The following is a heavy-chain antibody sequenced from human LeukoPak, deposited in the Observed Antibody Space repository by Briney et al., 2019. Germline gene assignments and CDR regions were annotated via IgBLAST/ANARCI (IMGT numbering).Heavy chain of an antibody. V-gene: IGHV3-23*01. CDR1: GFTFSSYA. Sequence: GGSLRLSCAASGFTFSSYAMSWVRQAPGKGLEWVSAISGSGGSTYYADSVKGRFTISRDNSKNSLFLQMNSLRAEDTAVYYCARDLNWETYWGQGTLVSVSS. CDR3: ARDLNWETY. D-gene: IGHD7-27*01. CDR2: ISGSGGST. J-gene: IGHJ4*02.